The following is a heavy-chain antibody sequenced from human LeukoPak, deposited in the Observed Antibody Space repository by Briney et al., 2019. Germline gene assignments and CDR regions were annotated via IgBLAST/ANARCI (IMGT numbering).Heavy chain of an antibody. V-gene: IGHV3-23*01. J-gene: IGHJ3*02. CDR3: AKDKWMVGDAFDI. CDR1: GFTFSSYA. CDR2: ISGSGGST. Sequence: GGSLRLSCADSGFTFSSYAMSWVRRAPGKGLEWVSAISGSGGSTNYADSVKGRFTISRDNSKNTLYLQMNSLRAEDTAVYYCAKDKWMVGDAFDIWGQGTMVTVSS. D-gene: IGHD6-19*01.